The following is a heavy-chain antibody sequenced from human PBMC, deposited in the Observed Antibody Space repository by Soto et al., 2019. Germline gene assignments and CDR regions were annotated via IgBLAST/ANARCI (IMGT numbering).Heavy chain of an antibody. Sequence: QITLKESGPTLVKPTQTLTLTCTFSGFSLSTSGVGVGWIRQPPGKALEWLALIYWDDDKRYSPSLKSRLTITKDTSKNQVVLTMTNMDPVDTATYYCAHSQVRGVIQSSPFDYWGQGTLVTVSS. CDR1: GFSLSTSGVG. D-gene: IGHD3-10*01. J-gene: IGHJ4*02. CDR3: AHSQVRGVIQSSPFDY. V-gene: IGHV2-5*02. CDR2: IYWDDDK.